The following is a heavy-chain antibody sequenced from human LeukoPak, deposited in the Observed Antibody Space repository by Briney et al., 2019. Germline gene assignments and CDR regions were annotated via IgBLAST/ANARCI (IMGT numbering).Heavy chain of an antibody. J-gene: IGHJ6*02. CDR1: GDSINSGSYY. Sequence: SETLSLTCTVSGDSINSGSYYWVWIRQPPGKGLEWIGGIYYSGSTYYSPSLKSRVTISVDTSKIQFSLRLSSVTAADTAVYYCAKDQGPGNGDYPLRYYYYGMDVWGQGTTVTVSS. V-gene: IGHV4-39*02. D-gene: IGHD4-17*01. CDR3: AKDQGPGNGDYPLRYYYYGMDV. CDR2: IYYSGST.